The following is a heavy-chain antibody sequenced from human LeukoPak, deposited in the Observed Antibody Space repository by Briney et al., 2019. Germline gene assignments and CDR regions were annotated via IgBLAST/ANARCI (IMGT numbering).Heavy chain of an antibody. D-gene: IGHD6-13*01. CDR2: IRSKAHGGTT. CDR3: TRDKLHSSSWEFYYYYYMDV. V-gene: IGHV3-49*04. CDR1: GFIFGDYA. J-gene: IGHJ6*03. Sequence: GGSLRLSCTASGFIFGDYAMSWVRQAPGKGLEWVGFIRSKAHGGTTEYDASVKGRFTISRDDSKSIAYLQMNSLKTEDTAVYYCTRDKLHSSSWEFYYYYYMDVWGKGTTVTISS.